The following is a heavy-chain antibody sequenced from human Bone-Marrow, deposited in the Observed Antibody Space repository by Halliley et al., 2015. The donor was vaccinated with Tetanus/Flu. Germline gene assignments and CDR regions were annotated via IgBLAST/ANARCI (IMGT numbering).Heavy chain of an antibody. CDR2: IHHNGNP. J-gene: IGHJ5*02. CDR3: ARTTYGGFDP. V-gene: IGHV4-4*02. D-gene: IGHD1-1*01. Sequence: GMEWIGEIHHNGNPNYNPSLKSRVTMSVDKSKFQFSLRLDYVTAADTAVYYCARTTYGGFDPWGQGTMVTVSS.